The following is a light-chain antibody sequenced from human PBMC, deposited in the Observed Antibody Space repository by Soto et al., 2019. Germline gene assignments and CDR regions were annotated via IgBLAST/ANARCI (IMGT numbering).Light chain of an antibody. J-gene: IGKJ1*01. Sequence: IHMTQSASTLSASVGERVTITCRASQSISSWLAWYQQKKGKAPKLLIYKASSLESGVPSRFSGSGSGTEFTLTISSLQPDDFATYYCQQYNSYPWTFGQGTKVDIK. V-gene: IGKV1-5*03. CDR1: QSISSW. CDR3: QQYNSYPWT. CDR2: KAS.